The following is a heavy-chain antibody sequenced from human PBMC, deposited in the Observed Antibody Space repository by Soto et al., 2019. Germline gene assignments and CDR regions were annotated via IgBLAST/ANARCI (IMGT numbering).Heavy chain of an antibody. Sequence: EVQLAESGGGLAQPGGSLRLSCAASGFTLSGYAMDWVRQAPGKGLECVSGISSNGVGTYYANSVQGRFTISRDNSKNTVYLQMGSLIPEDMVVYYCARRARPDFYYLDVWGKGTTVTVSS. CDR1: GFTLSGYA. CDR3: ARRARPDFYYLDV. D-gene: IGHD6-6*01. V-gene: IGHV3-64*01. CDR2: ISSNGVGT. J-gene: IGHJ6*03.